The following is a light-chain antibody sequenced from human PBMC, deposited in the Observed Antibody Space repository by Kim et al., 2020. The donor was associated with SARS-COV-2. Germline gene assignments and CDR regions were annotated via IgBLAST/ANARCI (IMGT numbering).Light chain of an antibody. V-gene: IGKV1-5*03. CDR3: QQYESYPWT. J-gene: IGKJ1*01. CDR2: KAS. CDR1: QSISSW. Sequence: DIELTQSPSTLSASVGDRVTITCRASQSISSWLAWYQQKTGKAPKILIYKASSVESGVPSRVSGSGSGTEFTLTISSLQPDDFATYYCQQYESYPWTFAQGTKVDIK.